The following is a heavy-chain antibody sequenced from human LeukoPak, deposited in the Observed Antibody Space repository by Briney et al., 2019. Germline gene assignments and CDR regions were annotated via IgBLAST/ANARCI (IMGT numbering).Heavy chain of an antibody. CDR1: GGSISSYF. V-gene: IGHV4-4*07. J-gene: IGHJ5*02. D-gene: IGHD3-10*01. Sequence: SETLSLTCTVSGGSISSYFWTWIRQPAGKGLEWIGRISTTETTHYSPSLKNRVNMSVDTSKIQFSLKMTSVTAADTAIYYCAREDSASGRGLGSWGQGTLVTVSS. CDR3: AREDSASGRGLGS. CDR2: ISTTETT.